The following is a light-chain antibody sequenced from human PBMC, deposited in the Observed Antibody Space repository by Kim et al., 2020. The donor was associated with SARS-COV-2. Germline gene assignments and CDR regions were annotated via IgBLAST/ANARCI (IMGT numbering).Light chain of an antibody. Sequence: PGERATLSCRASQSVSTYLAWYQQKPGQAPRLLIYDASNRATGIPDRFSGSGSGTDFTLTISSLESGDFAVYYCQQRSNWPPALTFGGGTKVDIK. CDR1: QSVSTY. CDR2: DAS. CDR3: QQRSNWPPALT. V-gene: IGKV3-11*01. J-gene: IGKJ4*01.